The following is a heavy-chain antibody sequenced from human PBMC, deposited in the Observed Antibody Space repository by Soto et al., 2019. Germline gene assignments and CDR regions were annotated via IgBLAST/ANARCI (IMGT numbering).Heavy chain of an antibody. V-gene: IGHV3-33*06. CDR2: IWYDGSNS. D-gene: IGHD3-22*01. Sequence: GGSLRLSCAPSGFIVSNYAMHWVRQAPGKGREWVGVIWYDGSNSEHAESVKGRFTISRDNSKNTLYLQMNSLRAEDTAVYYCAKDYFSSGYYYGFDYWGQGPLVTVSS. CDR1: GFIVSNYA. J-gene: IGHJ4*02. CDR3: AKDYFSSGYYYGFDY.